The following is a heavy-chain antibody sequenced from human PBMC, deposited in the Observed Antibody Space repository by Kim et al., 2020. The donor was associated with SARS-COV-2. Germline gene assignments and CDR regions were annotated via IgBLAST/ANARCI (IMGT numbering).Heavy chain of an antibody. J-gene: IGHJ4*02. CDR1: GGSFSGYY. Sequence: SETLSLTCAVYGGSFSGYYWSWIRQPPGKGLEWIGEINHSGSTNYNPSLKSRVTISVDTSKNQFSLKLSSVTAADTAVYYCARDRRSSIAASHVVGHYFDYWGQGTLVTVSS. D-gene: IGHD6-6*01. CDR3: ARDRRSSIAASHVVGHYFDY. CDR2: INHSGST. V-gene: IGHV4-34*01.